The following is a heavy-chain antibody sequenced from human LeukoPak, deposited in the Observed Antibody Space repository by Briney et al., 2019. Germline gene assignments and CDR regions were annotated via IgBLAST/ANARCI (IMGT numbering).Heavy chain of an antibody. D-gene: IGHD3-22*01. J-gene: IGHJ4*02. CDR2: ISYDGSNK. CDR3: ARDPLHYYDSSGSNNGFDY. CDR1: GFTFSSYA. V-gene: IGHV3-30-3*01. Sequence: GRSLRLSCAASGFTFSSYAMHWVRQAPGKGLEWVAVISYDGSNKYYADSVKGRFTISRDNSKNTLYLQMNSLRAEDTAVYYCARDPLHYYDSSGSNNGFDYWGQGTLVTVSS.